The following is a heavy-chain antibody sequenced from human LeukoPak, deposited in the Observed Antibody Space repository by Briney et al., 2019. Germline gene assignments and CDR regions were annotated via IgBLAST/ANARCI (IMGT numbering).Heavy chain of an antibody. J-gene: IGHJ5*02. D-gene: IGHD3-22*01. CDR1: GFTFSSYE. Sequence: GGSLRLSCAASGFTFSSYEMNWVRQAPGKGLEWVSYISSSGSTIYYADSVKGRFTISRDNAKNSLYLQMNSLRAEDTAVYYCARDVYYYDSSGYHWGQGTLVTVSS. CDR2: ISSSGSTI. CDR3: ARDVYYYDSSGYH. V-gene: IGHV3-48*03.